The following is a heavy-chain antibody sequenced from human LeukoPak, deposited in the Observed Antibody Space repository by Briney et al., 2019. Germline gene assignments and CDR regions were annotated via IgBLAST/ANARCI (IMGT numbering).Heavy chain of an antibody. Sequence: GASVKVSCKASGYTFTSYYMHWVRQAPGQGLEWMGRINPNSGGTNYAQKFQGRVTMTRDTSISTAYMELSRLRSDDTAVYYCAREGGDDSSGYYSNKVDYWGQGTLVAVSS. CDR2: INPNSGGT. CDR3: AREGGDDSSGYYSNKVDY. CDR1: GYTFTSYY. D-gene: IGHD3-22*01. V-gene: IGHV1-2*06. J-gene: IGHJ4*02.